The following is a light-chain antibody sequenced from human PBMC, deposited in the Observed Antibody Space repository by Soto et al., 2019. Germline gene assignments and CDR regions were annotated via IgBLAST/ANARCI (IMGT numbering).Light chain of an antibody. CDR3: CSYAGSPV. J-gene: IGLJ2*01. V-gene: IGLV2-23*01. CDR2: EGS. Sequence: QSMLTQPASVSGSPGQSITISCTGTSSDVGSYNPVSWYQQHSGKAPKLMIYEGSKRPSGVSNRFSGSKSGNTASLTISGLQAEDEADYYCCSYAGSPVFGGGT. CDR1: SSDVGSYNP.